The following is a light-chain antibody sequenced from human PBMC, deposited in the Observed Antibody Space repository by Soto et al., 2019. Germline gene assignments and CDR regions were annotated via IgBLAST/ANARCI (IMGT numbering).Light chain of an antibody. J-gene: IGLJ3*02. CDR2: NNH. CDR1: NSNIGSNY. CDR3: AAWDASLSCGV. V-gene: IGLV1-47*02. Sequence: QSVLTQPPSASGTPGQRVTIPCSGGNSNIGSNYVYWYRQLPGTAPQLLIYNNHQRPSGVPDRFSASKSGSSASLDVSGLRSEDGADYFCAAWDASLSCGVFGGGTKLTVL.